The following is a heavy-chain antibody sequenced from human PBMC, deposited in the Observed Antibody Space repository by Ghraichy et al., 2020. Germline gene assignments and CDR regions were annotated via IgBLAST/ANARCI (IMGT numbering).Heavy chain of an antibody. CDR3: ARHPVAEGDFDY. J-gene: IGHJ4*02. V-gene: IGHV4-4*09. Sequence: TLSLTCTVSGGSISSYYWSWIRQPPGKGLEWIGYIYTSGSTNYNPSLKSRVTISVDTSKNQFSLKLSSVTAADTAVYYCARHPVAEGDFDYWGQGTLVTVSS. CDR2: IYTSGST. CDR1: GGSISSYY. D-gene: IGHD6-19*01.